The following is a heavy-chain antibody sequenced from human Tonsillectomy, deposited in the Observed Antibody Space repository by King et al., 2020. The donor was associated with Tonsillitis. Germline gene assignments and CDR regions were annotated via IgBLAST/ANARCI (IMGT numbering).Heavy chain of an antibody. CDR1: GYTFITYG. Sequence: QLVQSGVEVKKPGASVKVSCKTSGYTFITYGISWVRQAPGQGLEWIGGITPYDDKTTSGEKFQGSVRLTADTSTRTAYMELRNLRSDDTAVYYCAREGFWSRSQTRLHLYGMDVWGQGTTVTVS. V-gene: IGHV1-18*04. J-gene: IGHJ6*02. CDR3: AREGFWSRSQTRLHLYGMDV. D-gene: IGHD3-3*01. CDR2: ITPYDDKT.